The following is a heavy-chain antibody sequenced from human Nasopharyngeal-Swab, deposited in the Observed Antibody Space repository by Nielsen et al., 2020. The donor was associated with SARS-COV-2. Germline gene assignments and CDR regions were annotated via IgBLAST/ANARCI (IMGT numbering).Heavy chain of an antibody. CDR2: IWYDGSNK. CDR1: GFTFSSYG. J-gene: IGHJ4*02. V-gene: IGHV3-33*01. CDR3: ATGDRASDY. D-gene: IGHD1-1*01. Sequence: GGSPRLSCAASGFTFSSYGMHWVRQAPGKGLEWVAVIWYDGSNKYYADSVKGRFTISRDNSKNTLYLQMNSLRAEDTAVYYCATGDRASDYWGQGTLVTVSS.